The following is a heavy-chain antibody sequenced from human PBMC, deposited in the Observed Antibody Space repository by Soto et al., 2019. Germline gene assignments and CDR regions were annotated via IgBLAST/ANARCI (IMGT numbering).Heavy chain of an antibody. CDR1: GGSINNYY. D-gene: IGHD7-27*01. V-gene: IGHV4-59*01. Sequence: SETLSLTCAVSGGSINNYYWSWIRQPPGKGLEWIGCIYYTGSTNYNPSLKSRVTISLDTSKNQFSLKLSSVTAADTAVYYCARGRVPGYVWGQGTTVTAP. J-gene: IGHJ6*02. CDR3: ARGRVPGYV. CDR2: IYYTGST.